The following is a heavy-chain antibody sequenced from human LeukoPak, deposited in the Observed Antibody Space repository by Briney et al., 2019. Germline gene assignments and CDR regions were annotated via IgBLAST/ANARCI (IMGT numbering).Heavy chain of an antibody. J-gene: IGHJ4*02. CDR3: ARGGLVAVAGTGGSDY. CDR2: ISSSGSTI. CDR1: GFTFGDYA. V-gene: IGHV3-11*04. Sequence: GGSLRLSCTASGFTFGDYAMSWIRQAPGKGLEWVSYISSSGSTIYYADSVKGRFTISRDNAKNSLYLQMNSLRAEDTAVYYCARGGLVAVAGTGGSDYWGQGTLVTVSS. D-gene: IGHD6-19*01.